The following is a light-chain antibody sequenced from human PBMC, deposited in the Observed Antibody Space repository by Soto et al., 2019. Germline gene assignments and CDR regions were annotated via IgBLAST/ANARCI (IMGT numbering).Light chain of an antibody. V-gene: IGLV2-11*01. CDR2: DVT. J-gene: IGLJ1*01. CDR3: CSYAGSYTYV. Sequence: QSALTQPRSVSGSPGQSVTISCTGTSSDLGGFNYVSWYQQLPGKAPKLMIYDVTKRPSGVPDRFSGSKSGNTASLTISGLQAEDEADYYCCSYAGSYTYVFGTGTKLTVL. CDR1: SSDLGGFNY.